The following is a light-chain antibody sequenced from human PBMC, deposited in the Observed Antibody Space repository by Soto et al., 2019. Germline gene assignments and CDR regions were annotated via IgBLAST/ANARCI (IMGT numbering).Light chain of an antibody. CDR3: QQYNIWPQT. CDR1: QNLRSS. V-gene: IGKV3-15*01. CDR2: GAS. J-gene: IGKJ1*01. Sequence: LMTQSPATMSVSPGERATLSCRASQNLRSSLAWYQQKPGQAPRLLIYGASTRATGIPARFSGSGSGTEFTLIISSLQSEDFAVYFCQQYNIWPQTFGQGTKVDIK.